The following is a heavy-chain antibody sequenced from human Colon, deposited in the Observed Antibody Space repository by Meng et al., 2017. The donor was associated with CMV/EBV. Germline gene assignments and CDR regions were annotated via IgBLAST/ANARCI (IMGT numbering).Heavy chain of an antibody. CDR3: ARGHYDPTWGFDH. J-gene: IGHJ4*02. CDR1: GASISSYD. Sequence: VQLQESGPGLVMPSETLSLTCTVSGASISSYDWSWIRQPPGKGLEWIGYIDHTGNTKYNPSLKSRVTISIDMSKDQFSLKLASVTSMDTALYYCARGHYDPTWGFDHWGQGSLVTVSS. CDR2: IDHTGNT. D-gene: IGHD3-22*01. V-gene: IGHV4-59*01.